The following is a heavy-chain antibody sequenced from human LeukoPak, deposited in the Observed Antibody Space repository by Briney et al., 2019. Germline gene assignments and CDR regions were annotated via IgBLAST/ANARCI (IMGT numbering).Heavy chain of an antibody. D-gene: IGHD3-22*01. CDR3: ARVGYDSSGSGFSFYYYYGMDV. V-gene: IGHV3-48*04. CDR2: ISSSSSTI. CDR1: GFTFSSYS. Sequence: PGGSLRLSCAASGFTFSSYSMNWVRQAPGKGLEWVSYISSSSSTIYYADSVKGRFTISRDNAKNSLYLQMNSLRAEDTAVYYCARVGYDSSGSGFSFYYYYGMDVWGQGTTVTVSS. J-gene: IGHJ6*02.